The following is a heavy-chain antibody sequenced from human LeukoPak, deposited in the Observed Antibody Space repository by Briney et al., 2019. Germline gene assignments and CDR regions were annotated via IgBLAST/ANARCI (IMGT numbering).Heavy chain of an antibody. CDR2: IIPIFGIA. CDR1: GGTFSSYA. V-gene: IGHV1-69*04. D-gene: IGHD2-2*01. J-gene: IGHJ6*04. CDR3: AREAEIVVVPAAPNYYYYYGMDV. Sequence: SVKVSCKASGGTFSSYAISWVRQAPGQGLEWMGRIIPIFGIANYAQKFQGRVTITADKSTSTAYMELSSLRSEDTAVYYCAREAEIVVVPAAPNYYYYYGMDVWGKGTTVTVSS.